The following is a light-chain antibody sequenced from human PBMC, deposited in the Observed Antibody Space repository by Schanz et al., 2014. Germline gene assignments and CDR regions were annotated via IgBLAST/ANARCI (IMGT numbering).Light chain of an antibody. CDR2: GAA. CDR3: QQYGGSPWT. CDR1: QSVSSNY. Sequence: EIVLTQSPGTLSLSPGERATLSCRASQSVSSNYLAWYQQKVGQAPRLLIYGAATRATGTPDRFSGSGSGTDFTLTISRLEPEDFAVYYCQQYGGSPWTFGQGTKVEIK. J-gene: IGKJ1*01. V-gene: IGKV3-20*01.